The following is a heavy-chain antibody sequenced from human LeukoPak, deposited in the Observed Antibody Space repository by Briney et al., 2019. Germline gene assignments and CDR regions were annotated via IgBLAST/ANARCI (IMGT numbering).Heavy chain of an antibody. CDR1: GFTFSSYS. Sequence: PGGSLRLSCAASGFTFSSYSMNWVRQAPGKGLERVSSISSSSNYIYYADSVKGRFTISRDYARTSLYLQMNSLRAEDTAVYFCARARYGDYPYDYWGQGTLVTVSS. V-gene: IGHV3-21*01. CDR3: ARARYGDYPYDY. D-gene: IGHD4-17*01. CDR2: ISSSSNYI. J-gene: IGHJ4*02.